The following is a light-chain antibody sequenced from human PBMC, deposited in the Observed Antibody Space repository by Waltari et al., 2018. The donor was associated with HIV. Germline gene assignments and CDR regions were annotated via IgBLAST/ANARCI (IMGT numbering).Light chain of an antibody. Sequence: DIHMTQSPSSLSASIGDRVTFTWRASHGNSKSLVWYQQKTGKVPQLLIYAAATLQSGVPSRCSGSRSWTDFTLITSSLQAEDVATYYCQNYISGPFTFGGGTKVEIK. CDR1: HGNSKS. CDR3: QNYISGPFT. J-gene: IGKJ4*01. V-gene: IGKV1-27*01. CDR2: AAA.